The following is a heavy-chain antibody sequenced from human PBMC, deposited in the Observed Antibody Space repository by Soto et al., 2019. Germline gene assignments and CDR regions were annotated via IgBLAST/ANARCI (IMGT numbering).Heavy chain of an antibody. Sequence: SETLSLTCAVSGGSISSSNWWSWVRQPPGKGLEWIGEIYHSGSTNYNPSLKSRVTISVDKSKNQFSLKLSSVTAADTAVYYCARYCSGGSCYSANDLFDYWGQGTLVTVSS. CDR1: GGSISSSNW. J-gene: IGHJ4*02. CDR3: ARYCSGGSCYSANDLFDY. D-gene: IGHD2-15*01. CDR2: IYHSGST. V-gene: IGHV4-4*02.